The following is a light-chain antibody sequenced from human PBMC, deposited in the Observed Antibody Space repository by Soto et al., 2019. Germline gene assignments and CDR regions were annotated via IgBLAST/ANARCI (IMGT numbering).Light chain of an antibody. V-gene: IGKV1-5*01. J-gene: IGKJ1*01. CDR2: DAS. CDR1: QSISSW. Sequence: DIQMTQSPSTLSASVGDRVTITCRASQSISSWLAWYQQKPGKAPQLLIYDASSLESGVPSRFSGSRSGTEFTLTISSLQPADFATYYCQQYSTYSVTFGQGTKVDIK. CDR3: QQYSTYSVT.